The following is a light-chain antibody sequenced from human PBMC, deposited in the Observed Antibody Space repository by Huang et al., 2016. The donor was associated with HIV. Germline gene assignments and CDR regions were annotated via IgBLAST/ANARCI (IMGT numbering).Light chain of an antibody. V-gene: IGKV1-39*01. CDR3: HQTYTISS. J-gene: IGKJ5*01. CDR2: GSS. CDR1: QDIGTY. Sequence: DIQMTQSPSSLSASVGDSVTITCRTSQDIGTYLNWYQQRPGKAPNLLIYGSSTVKSGVPSRFSGGVSGTEFTLTINGLQPDDFGIDYCHQTYTISSFGQGTRLDTK.